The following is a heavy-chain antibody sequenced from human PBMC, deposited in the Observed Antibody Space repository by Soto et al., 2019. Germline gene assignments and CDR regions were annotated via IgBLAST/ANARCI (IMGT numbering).Heavy chain of an antibody. D-gene: IGHD4-4*01. V-gene: IGHV1-8*01. Sequence: QVQLVQSGAEVRKPGASVRVSCKATGYSFTRHDINWLRQAAGQGLEWMGWMNPNSGNAVYAQKFQGRVNMSRNTSITTVYIEVTSLKSEDTAVYFCARGAYNDYSHLFDPWGQGTLVTVSS. J-gene: IGHJ5*02. CDR2: MNPNSGNA. CDR3: ARGAYNDYSHLFDP. CDR1: GYSFTRHD.